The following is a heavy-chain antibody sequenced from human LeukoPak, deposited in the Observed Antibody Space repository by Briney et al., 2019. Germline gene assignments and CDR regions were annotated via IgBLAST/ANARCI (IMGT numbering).Heavy chain of an antibody. V-gene: IGHV4-34*01. Sequence: SETLSLTCAVYGGSFSGYYWSWIRQPPGKGLEWIGEINHSGSTNYNPSLKSRVTISVDTSKNQFSLKLSSVTAADTAVYYCARHSRGLDYWGQETLVTVSS. J-gene: IGHJ4*02. CDR3: ARHSRGLDY. CDR2: INHSGST. CDR1: GGSFSGYY. D-gene: IGHD3-22*01.